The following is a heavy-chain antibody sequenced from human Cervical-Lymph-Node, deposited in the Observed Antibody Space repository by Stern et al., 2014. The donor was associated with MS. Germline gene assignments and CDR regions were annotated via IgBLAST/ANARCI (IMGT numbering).Heavy chain of an antibody. D-gene: IGHD5-18*01. CDR2: IIPIFGTA. J-gene: IGHJ4*02. CDR1: GGTFSSYG. Sequence: QMQLVQSGAEVKKPGSSVKGSCKASGGTFSSYGIIWVRQAPGQGLEWMGGIIPIFGTANYAQRFQGRVTITADESTSTAYMELSSLRSEDMAVYYCARVGGYGYLPYWGQGTLVTVSS. CDR3: ARVGGYGYLPY. V-gene: IGHV1-69*01.